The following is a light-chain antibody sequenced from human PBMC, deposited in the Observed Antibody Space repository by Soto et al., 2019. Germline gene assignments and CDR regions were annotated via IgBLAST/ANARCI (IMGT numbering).Light chain of an antibody. CDR1: TSDVGSYNY. J-gene: IGLJ2*01. Sequence: QSALTQPASVSGSPGQSITISCAGTTSDVGSYNYVSWYQQHPGKAPKLMIYDVSNRPSGVSNRFSGSKSGNTASLIISGLQPEDEADYYCTAYTSSSTLVFGGGTKVNVL. CDR3: TAYTSSSTLV. V-gene: IGLV2-14*01. CDR2: DVS.